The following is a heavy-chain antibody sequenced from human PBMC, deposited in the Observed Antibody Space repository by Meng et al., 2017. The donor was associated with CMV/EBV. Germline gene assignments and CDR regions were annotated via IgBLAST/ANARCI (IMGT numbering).Heavy chain of an antibody. CDR2: ISSSSSYI. J-gene: IGHJ6*02. CDR1: GFTFSRYS. V-gene: IGHV3-21*01. Sequence: GGSLRLSCAASGFTFSRYSLNWVRQTPGKGLEWVSSISSSSSYIYYADSAKGRFTISRDNAKNSLYLQMNSLRAEDTAVYYCVGGIVVVPAAIHYYYYGMDVWGQGTTVTVSS. D-gene: IGHD2-2*01. CDR3: VGGIVVVPAAIHYYYYGMDV.